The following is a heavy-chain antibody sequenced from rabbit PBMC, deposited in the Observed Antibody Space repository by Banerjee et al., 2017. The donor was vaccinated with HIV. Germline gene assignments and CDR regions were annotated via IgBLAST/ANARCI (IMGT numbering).Heavy chain of an antibody. J-gene: IGHJ6*01. CDR1: GVSFISNSY. V-gene: IGHV1S40*01. D-gene: IGHD8-1*01. CDR2: IDSGSSGFT. Sequence: QSLEESGGDLVKPGASLTLTCTASGVSFISNSYMCWVRQAPGKGLEWIACIDSGSSGFTYFASWAKGRFTISKTSSTTVTLQMTSLTAADTATYFCARDSGSSFSSYGMDLWGPGTLVPVS. CDR3: ARDSGSSFSSYGMDL.